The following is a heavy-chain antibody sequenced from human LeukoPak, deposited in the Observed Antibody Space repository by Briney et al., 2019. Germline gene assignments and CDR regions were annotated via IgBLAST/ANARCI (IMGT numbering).Heavy chain of an antibody. Sequence: ASVNVSCKASGYTFSNYGISWVRQAPGQRLEWMGWISAYSGYTSYAQKLQGRVTMTTDTSTSTAYMELRSLRSDDTAVYYCATVSVRLQAGYWGQGTLVTVSS. CDR2: ISAYSGYT. CDR3: ATVSVRLQAGY. V-gene: IGHV1-18*01. CDR1: GYTFSNYG. D-gene: IGHD4-11*01. J-gene: IGHJ4*02.